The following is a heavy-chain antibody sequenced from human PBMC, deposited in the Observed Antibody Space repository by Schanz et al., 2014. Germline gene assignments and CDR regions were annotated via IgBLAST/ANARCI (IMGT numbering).Heavy chain of an antibody. J-gene: IGHJ4*02. Sequence: VQLEQSGAEAKKPGSSVKVSCKASGGTFSSFGINWVRQAPGQGLEWMGRIIPSLGLAKYEQKFQDKVTITADTSTTTADMELSGLRSEDTAVYYCARLDSSGWYPRYWGQGTLVTVSS. D-gene: IGHD6-13*01. CDR1: GGTFSSFG. CDR2: IIPSLGLA. V-gene: IGHV1-69*02. CDR3: ARLDSSGWYPRY.